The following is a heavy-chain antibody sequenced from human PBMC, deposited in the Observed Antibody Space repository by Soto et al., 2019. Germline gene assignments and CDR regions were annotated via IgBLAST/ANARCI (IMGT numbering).Heavy chain of an antibody. CDR1: GFTFSSYA. V-gene: IGHV3-30-3*01. D-gene: IGHD3-3*01. J-gene: IGHJ3*02. CDR3: AREARIIRMFGVVSGYFDI. Sequence: GGSLRLSCAASGFTFSSYAMRWVRQAPGKGLEWVAVISYDGSNKYYADSVKGRFTISRDNSKNTLYLQMNSLRAEDTAVYDCAREARIIRMFGVVSGYFDIWGQGTMVTVSS. CDR2: ISYDGSNK.